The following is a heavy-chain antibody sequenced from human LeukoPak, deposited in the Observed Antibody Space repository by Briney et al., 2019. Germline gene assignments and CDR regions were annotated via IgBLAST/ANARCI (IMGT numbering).Heavy chain of an antibody. CDR1: GFTFSSYG. Sequence: PGGSLRLSCAASGFTFSSYGMHWVRQAPGKGLEWVAFIRYDGSNKYYADSVKGRFTISRDNSKNTLYLQMNSLRAEDTAVYYCARGLYLELRFSWFDPWGQGTLVTVSS. CDR3: ARGLYLELRFSWFDP. V-gene: IGHV3-30*02. CDR2: IRYDGSNK. J-gene: IGHJ5*02. D-gene: IGHD1-7*01.